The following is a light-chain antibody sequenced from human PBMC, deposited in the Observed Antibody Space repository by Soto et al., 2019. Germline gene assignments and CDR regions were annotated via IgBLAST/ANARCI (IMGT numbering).Light chain of an antibody. CDR1: QDIRIY. CDR3: QQYYTYPHT. J-gene: IGKJ2*01. CDR2: GAS. V-gene: IGKV1-16*01. Sequence: DIQLTQSPSSLSASVGDRVTITCRASQDIRIYLAWFQQKPGEAPKSLIYGASSLQNAVPSRFSCSGTGTHFTLTITSLRPEDFATYYCQQYYTYPHTFGQGTQLEIK.